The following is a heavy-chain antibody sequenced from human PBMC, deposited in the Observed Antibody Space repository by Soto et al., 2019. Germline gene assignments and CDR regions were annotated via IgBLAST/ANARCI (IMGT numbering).Heavy chain of an antibody. CDR3: ARGRYYDYVWGSWKRSAFDI. CDR2: INHSGST. CDR1: GGSFSGYY. D-gene: IGHD3-16*01. Sequence: QVQLQQWGAGLLKPSETLSLTCAVYGGSFSGYYWSWIRQPPGKGLEWIGEINHSGSTNYNPSLKSRVTISVDTSKNQFSLKLSSVTAADTAVYYCARGRYYDYVWGSWKRSAFDIWGQGTMVTVSS. V-gene: IGHV4-34*01. J-gene: IGHJ3*02.